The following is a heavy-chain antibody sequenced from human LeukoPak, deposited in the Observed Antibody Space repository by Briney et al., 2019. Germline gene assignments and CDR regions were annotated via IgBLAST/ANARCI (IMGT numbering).Heavy chain of an antibody. CDR2: ITSSSSYI. Sequence: TGGSLRLSCAASGFTFSTYSMNWVRQAPGKGLEWVSSITSSSSYIYYADSVKGRFTFSRDNAKNSLYLQMNSLRAEDTAVYYCARRGHAYYDSSGYRYYFDYWGQGTLVTVSS. CDR3: ARRGHAYYDSSGYRYYFDY. V-gene: IGHV3-21*01. CDR1: GFTFSTYS. D-gene: IGHD3-22*01. J-gene: IGHJ4*02.